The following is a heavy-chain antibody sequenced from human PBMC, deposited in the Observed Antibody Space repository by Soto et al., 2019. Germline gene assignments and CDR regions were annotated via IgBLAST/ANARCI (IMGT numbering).Heavy chain of an antibody. CDR3: ASIAVAGRRLDP. V-gene: IGHV4-39*01. J-gene: IGHJ5*02. CDR1: GGSISSSIYY. Sequence: SETLSLTCTVSGGSISSSIYYWGWIRQPPGKGLEWIGSIYYTGNTYFNPSLRSRITISVDTSNNQFSLKLSSVTAADTAVYYCASIAVAGRRLDPWGQGTLVTVSS. CDR2: IYYTGNT. D-gene: IGHD6-19*01.